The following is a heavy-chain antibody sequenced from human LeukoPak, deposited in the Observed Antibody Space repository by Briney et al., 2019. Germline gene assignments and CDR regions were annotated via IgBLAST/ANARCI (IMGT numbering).Heavy chain of an antibody. J-gene: IGHJ6*02. V-gene: IGHV3-49*04. Sequence: QPGRSLILSCTASGFTFGDYAMSWVRQAPGKGLEWVGFIRSKAYGGTTEYAASVKGRFTISRDDSKSIAYLQMNSLKTEDTAVYYCTNLAVAGTDYYYGMDVWGQGTTVTVSS. CDR1: GFTFGDYA. D-gene: IGHD6-19*01. CDR2: IRSKAYGGTT. CDR3: TNLAVAGTDYYYGMDV.